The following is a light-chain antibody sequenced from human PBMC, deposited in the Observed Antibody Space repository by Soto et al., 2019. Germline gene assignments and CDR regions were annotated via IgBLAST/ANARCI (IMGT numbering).Light chain of an antibody. CDR3: EAWDDSLSVLYA. V-gene: IGLV1-47*01. CDR1: SSNTGSNY. CDR2: RNN. J-gene: IGLJ1*01. Sequence: QSVLTQPPSATGTPGQRVTISCSGRSSNTGSNYVYWYQQLPGTAPKLLIYRNNQRPSGDPDRFSGSKSGTSASLAISGLRSEDEADYYCEAWDDSLSVLYAFGNGTKVTVL.